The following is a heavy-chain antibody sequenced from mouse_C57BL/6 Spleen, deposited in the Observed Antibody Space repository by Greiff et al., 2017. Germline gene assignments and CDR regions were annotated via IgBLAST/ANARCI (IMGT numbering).Heavy chain of an antibody. CDR3: ASSYYSNPWFAY. D-gene: IGHD2-5*01. V-gene: IGHV5-17*01. Sequence: EVKLMESGGGLVKPGGSLKLSCAASGFTFSDSGMHWVRQAPEEGLEWVAYISSGSSTIYYADTVKGRFTISRDNAKNTLFLQMTSLRSEDTAMYYCASSYYSNPWFAYWGQGTLVTVAA. CDR2: ISSGSSTI. CDR1: GFTFSDSG. J-gene: IGHJ3*01.